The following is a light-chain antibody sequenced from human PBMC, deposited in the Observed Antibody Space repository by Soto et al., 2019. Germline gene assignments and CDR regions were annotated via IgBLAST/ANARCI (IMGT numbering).Light chain of an antibody. CDR3: GSYGGSNNWV. CDR2: YVN. CDR1: SSDVGGYDY. V-gene: IGLV2-8*01. Sequence: QSALTQPPSASGSPGQSVTISCTGTSSDVGGYDYVSWYQQHPGKAPKLMIYYVNKRPSGVPDRFSGSKSANTASLTVSGLQAEDEADYYCGSYGGSNNWVFGGGTKLTVL. J-gene: IGLJ3*02.